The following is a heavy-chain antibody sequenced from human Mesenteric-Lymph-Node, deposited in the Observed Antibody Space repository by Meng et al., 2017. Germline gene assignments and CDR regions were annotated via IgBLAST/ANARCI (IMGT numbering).Heavy chain of an antibody. CDR1: GGSISSINW. CDR2: IYHSGST. J-gene: IGHJ5*02. CDR3: ARVAAAGNEWFDP. V-gene: IGHV4-4*02. D-gene: IGHD6-13*01. Sequence: VHLQESGPGLVKPSETLSLNCSVSGGSISSINWWTWVRQPPGKGLEWIGEIYHSGSTTYHPSLKSRVTISVDKSKNQFSLKLSSVTAADTAVYYCARVAAAGNEWFDPWGQGTLVTVSS.